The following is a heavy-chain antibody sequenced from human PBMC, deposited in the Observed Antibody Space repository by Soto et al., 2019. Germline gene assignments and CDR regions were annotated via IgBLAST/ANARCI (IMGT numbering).Heavy chain of an antibody. J-gene: IGHJ4*02. Sequence: QITLKESGLTLVKPTQTLTLPCTFPGFSLTTSGVAVGWIRQPPGKALEWLAVIYWDDDKRYSPPLKNRITLTRDTSKNQVVFTMTNMGPVDTATYYCAHKEGQRLVYYFYYWGQGPRVTVSS. V-gene: IGHV2-5*02. D-gene: IGHD6-25*01. CDR3: AHKEGQRLVYYFYY. CDR1: GFSLTTSGVA. CDR2: IYWDDDK.